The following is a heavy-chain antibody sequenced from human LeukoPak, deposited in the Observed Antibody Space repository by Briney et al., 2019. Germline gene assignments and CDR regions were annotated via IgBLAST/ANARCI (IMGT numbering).Heavy chain of an antibody. Sequence: GGSLRLSCAASGFTFSSYSMNWVCQAPGKGLEWVSSISSSSSYIYYADSVKGRFTISRDNAKNSLYLQMSSLRAEDTAVYYCARGEFPAGRDQVQRWGNDYWGQGTLVTVSS. CDR1: GFTFSSYS. J-gene: IGHJ4*02. V-gene: IGHV3-21*01. CDR3: ARGEFPAGRDQVQRWGNDY. D-gene: IGHD2-2*01. CDR2: ISSSSSYI.